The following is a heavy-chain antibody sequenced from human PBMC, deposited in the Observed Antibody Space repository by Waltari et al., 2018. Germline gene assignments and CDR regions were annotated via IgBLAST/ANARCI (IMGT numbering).Heavy chain of an antibody. CDR1: GFTFSSYS. J-gene: IGHJ4*02. CDR3: ARAYNWNDLFDY. V-gene: IGHV3-21*01. D-gene: IGHD1-1*01. Sequence: EVQLVESGGGLVKPGGSQRLSCAASGFTFSSYSMNWVRQAPGKGLEWVSSISSSSSYIYYADSVKGRFTISRDNAKNSLYLQMNSLRAEDTAVYYCARAYNWNDLFDYWGQGTLVTVSS. CDR2: ISSSSSYI.